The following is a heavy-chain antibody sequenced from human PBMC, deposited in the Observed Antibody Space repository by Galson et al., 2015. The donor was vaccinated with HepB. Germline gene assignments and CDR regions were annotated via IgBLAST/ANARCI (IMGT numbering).Heavy chain of an antibody. J-gene: IGHJ4*02. Sequence: SGFTFSSYTMNWVRQAPGKGLEWISYISTTSDNKFSADSVKGRFIISRDNAKNVLYLQMNSLRAEDTAVYYCTRIALSGSYWYFDYWGQGSLVTVSS. CDR2: ISTTSDNK. CDR1: GFTFSSYT. CDR3: TRIALSGSYWYFDY. V-gene: IGHV3-48*01. D-gene: IGHD1-26*01.